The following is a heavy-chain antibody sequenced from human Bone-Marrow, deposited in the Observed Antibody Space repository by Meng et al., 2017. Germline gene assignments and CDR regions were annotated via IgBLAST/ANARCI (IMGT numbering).Heavy chain of an antibody. D-gene: IGHD4-17*01. Sequence: ASVKVSCKASGGTFSSYAISWVRQAPGQGLEWMGWISAYNGNTNYAQKLQGRVTMTTDTSTSTAYMELRSLRSDDTAVYYCARDNTVTAIDYWGQGTLVTVSS. CDR2: ISAYNGNT. CDR1: GGTFSSYA. J-gene: IGHJ4*02. CDR3: ARDNTVTAIDY. V-gene: IGHV1-18*01.